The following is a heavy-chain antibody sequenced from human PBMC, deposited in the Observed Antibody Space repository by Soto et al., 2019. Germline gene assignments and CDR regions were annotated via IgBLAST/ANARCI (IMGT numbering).Heavy chain of an antibody. D-gene: IGHD6-13*01. CDR2: INHSGST. J-gene: IGHJ5*02. CDR3: ARGGSLAGTFVCYNWFDP. CDR1: GGSFSGYY. Sequence: PSETLSLTCAVYGGSFSGYYWSWIRQPPGKGLEWIGEINHSGSTNYNPSLKSRVTISVDTSKNQFSLKLSSVTAADTAVYYCARGGSLAGTFVCYNWFDPWGQGTLVTVSS. V-gene: IGHV4-34*01.